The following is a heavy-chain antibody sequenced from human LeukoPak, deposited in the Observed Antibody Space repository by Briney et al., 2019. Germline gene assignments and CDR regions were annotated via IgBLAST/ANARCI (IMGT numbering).Heavy chain of an antibody. CDR3: ASSIYYDFWSAQTGSRGRYYYYYGMDV. Sequence: ASVKVSCKASGGTFSSYAISWVRQAPGQGLEWMGGIIPIFGTANYAQKFQGRVTITADESTSTAYMELSSLRSEDTAVYYCASSIYYDFWSAQTGSRGRYYYYYGMDVWGQGTTVTVSS. V-gene: IGHV1-69*13. J-gene: IGHJ6*02. CDR1: GGTFSSYA. D-gene: IGHD3-3*01. CDR2: IIPIFGTA.